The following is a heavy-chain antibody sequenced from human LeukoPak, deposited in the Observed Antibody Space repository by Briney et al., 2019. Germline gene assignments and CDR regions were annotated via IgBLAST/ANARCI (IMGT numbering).Heavy chain of an antibody. Sequence: PSETLSLTCTVSGGSISSSSYYWGWIRQPPGKGLEWIGSIYYSGSTYYNPSLKSRVTISVDTSKNQFSLKLSSVTAADTAVYYCASGGPKPGILSDYDYWGQGTLVTVSS. CDR1: GGSISSSSYY. CDR3: ASGGPKPGILSDYDY. J-gene: IGHJ4*02. V-gene: IGHV4-39*01. CDR2: IYYSGST. D-gene: IGHD3-16*01.